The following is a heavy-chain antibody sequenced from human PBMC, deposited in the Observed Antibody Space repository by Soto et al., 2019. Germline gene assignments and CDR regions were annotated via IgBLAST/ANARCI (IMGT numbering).Heavy chain of an antibody. D-gene: IGHD2-2*02. Sequence: GSLRLSCAASGFIFSSYWMNWVRQVPGKGLVWVSRLHSDGSTTSYADSVKGRFTISRDNAKNTLYLQMNSLRAEDTAVYYCARQLPTAIRGGYYYSYGMDVWGQGTTVTVSS. CDR1: GFIFSSYW. CDR2: LHSDGSTT. V-gene: IGHV3-74*01. CDR3: ARQLPTAIRGGYYYSYGMDV. J-gene: IGHJ6*02.